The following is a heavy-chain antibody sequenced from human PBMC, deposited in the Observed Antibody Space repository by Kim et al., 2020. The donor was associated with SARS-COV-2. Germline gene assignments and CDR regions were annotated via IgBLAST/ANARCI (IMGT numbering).Heavy chain of an antibody. CDR3: ARDSSAGLSLGY. D-gene: IGHD3-16*02. CDR1: GGSISNGHW. CDR2: IHHSGTT. V-gene: IGHV4-4*02. Sequence: SETLSLTCAVSGGSISNGHWWSWVRQPPGKGLEWIGEIHHSGTTNYNPSLRSRVTILVDNSKNQLSLTLSSVTAADTAVYYCARDSSAGLSLGYWGQGTL. J-gene: IGHJ4*02.